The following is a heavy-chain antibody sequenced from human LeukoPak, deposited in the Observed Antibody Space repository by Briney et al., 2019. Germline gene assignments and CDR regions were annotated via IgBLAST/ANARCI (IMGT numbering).Heavy chain of an antibody. J-gene: IGHJ4*01. V-gene: IGHV3-30-3*01. Sequence: GRSLRLSGAASGFTFSTYAMHWVRQAPGKGLEWVAVTSSDGTVKYYPDSVKGRFTISRDNSKNTLYLQVNSLRPEDTGVYYCARDPVPAAARHFDYWGQGTLVTVSS. D-gene: IGHD2-2*01. CDR1: GFTFSTYA. CDR2: TSSDGTVK. CDR3: ARDPVPAAARHFDY.